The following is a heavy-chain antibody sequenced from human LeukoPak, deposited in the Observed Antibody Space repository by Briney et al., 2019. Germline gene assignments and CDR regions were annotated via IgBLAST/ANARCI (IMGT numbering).Heavy chain of an antibody. V-gene: IGHV4-34*01. CDR1: GGSFSGYY. J-gene: IGHJ6*03. D-gene: IGHD2-8*01. CDR3: ARGLLYCTNGVCYREGYYYYYYYMDV. Sequence: RPSETLSLTCAVYGGSFSGYYWSWIRQPPGKGLEWIGEINHSGSTNYNPSLKRRVTISVDTSKNQFSLKLSSVTAADTAVYYCARGLLYCTNGVCYREGYYYYYYYMDVWGKGTTVTVSS. CDR2: INHSGST.